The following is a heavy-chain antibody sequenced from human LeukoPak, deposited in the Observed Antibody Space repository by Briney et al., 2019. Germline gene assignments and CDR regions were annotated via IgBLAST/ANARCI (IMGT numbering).Heavy chain of an antibody. V-gene: IGHV3-7*01. D-gene: IGHD6-19*01. CDR1: GFTFSSYW. CDR2: IKQDGSEK. Sequence: GGSLRLSCAASGFTFSSYWMSWVRQAPGKGLEWVANIKQDGSEKYYVDSVKGRFTISRDNAKNSLYLQMNSLRAEDTAVYYCARVTGYSSGWPRNLKKYYFDYWGQGTLVTVSS. CDR3: ARVTGYSSGWPRNLKKYYFDY. J-gene: IGHJ4*02.